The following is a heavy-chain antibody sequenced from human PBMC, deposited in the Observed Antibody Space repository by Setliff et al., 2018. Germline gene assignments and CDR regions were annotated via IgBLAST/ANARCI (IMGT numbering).Heavy chain of an antibody. J-gene: IGHJ4*02. CDR3: ARHPSSVSYYGGSIFYFDD. CDR2: IHYSENT. Sequence: SETLSLTCTVSGGSITSGRYYWGWIRQPPGQGLEWIASIHYSENTYYNPSLKTRVTISVDTSKNQFSLKLSFVTAADTAVYYCARHPSSVSYYGGSIFYFDDWGPGILVTVSS. CDR1: GGSITSGRYY. V-gene: IGHV4-39*01. D-gene: IGHD1-26*01.